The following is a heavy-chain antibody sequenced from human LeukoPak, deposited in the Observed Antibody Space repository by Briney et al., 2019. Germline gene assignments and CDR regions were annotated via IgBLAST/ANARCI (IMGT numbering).Heavy chain of an antibody. CDR2: INWNGGST. J-gene: IGHJ6*03. CDR3: ARAENWNPGPGESYYYMDV. V-gene: IGHV3-20*04. D-gene: IGHD1-1*01. Sequence: PGGSLRLSCAASGFTFDDYGMSWVRQAPGKGLEWVSGINWNGGSTGYADSVKGRFTISRDNAKNSLYLQMNSLRAEDTALYYCARAENWNPGPGESYYYMDVWGKGTTVTVSS. CDR1: GFTFDDYG.